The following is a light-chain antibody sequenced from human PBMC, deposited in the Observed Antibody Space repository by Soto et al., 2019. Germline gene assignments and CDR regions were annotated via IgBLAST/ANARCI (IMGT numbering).Light chain of an antibody. CDR1: QGISSY. CDR3: QKYNSAPLT. J-gene: IGKJ4*01. V-gene: IGKV1-27*01. CDR2: AAS. Sequence: DIQMTQSPSSLSASVGDRVTITCRASQGISSYLAWYQRKPGKVPKLLIYAASTLQSGVPSRFSGSGSGTDFTLTISSLQPKDVATYYCQKYNSAPLTFGGGTKVEIK.